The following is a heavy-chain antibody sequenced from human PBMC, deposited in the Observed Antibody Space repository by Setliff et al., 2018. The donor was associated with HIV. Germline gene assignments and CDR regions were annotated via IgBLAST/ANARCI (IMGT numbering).Heavy chain of an antibody. CDR1: GFTFSNYW. CDR3: VREWVAGESY. CDR2: IKQDGTEK. V-gene: IGHV3-7*01. J-gene: IGHJ4*02. D-gene: IGHD6-19*01. Sequence: GGSLRLSCVASGFTFSNYWMSWVRQAPGKGLEWVANIKQDGTEKYYVDSVKGRFAISRDNAKSSLYLQMSSLRVEDTAVYYCVREWVAGESYWGQGTLVTVSS.